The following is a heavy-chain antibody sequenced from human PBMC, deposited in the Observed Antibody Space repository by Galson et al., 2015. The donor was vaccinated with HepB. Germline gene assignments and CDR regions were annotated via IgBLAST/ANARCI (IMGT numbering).Heavy chain of an antibody. CDR1: GFTFSGNS. J-gene: IGHJ6*03. CDR2: ISSSSSSI. D-gene: IGHD6-25*01. V-gene: IGHV3-48*01. CDR3: ASSQTRLVSDYYYYYLDV. Sequence: SLRLSCAASGFTFSGNSMNWVRQAPGKGLEWLSYISSSSSSIYYADSVKGRFTISRDNAKNSLYLQLNSLRAEDTAVYYCASSQTRLVSDYYYYYLDVWGRGTTVTVSS.